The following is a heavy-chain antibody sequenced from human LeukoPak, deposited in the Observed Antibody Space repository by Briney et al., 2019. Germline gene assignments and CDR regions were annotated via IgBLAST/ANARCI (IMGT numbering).Heavy chain of an antibody. Sequence: ASVKVSCKASGYTLTGYYIHWVRQAPGQGLQWMGWINPNNGGTKYVQKFQGRVTMTRDTSIHTTYMELSRLRSDDTALYYCARGARILVAGPEGSFDYWGQGTLVTVSS. D-gene: IGHD6-19*01. V-gene: IGHV1-2*02. J-gene: IGHJ4*02. CDR2: INPNNGGT. CDR3: ARGARILVAGPEGSFDY. CDR1: GYTLTGYY.